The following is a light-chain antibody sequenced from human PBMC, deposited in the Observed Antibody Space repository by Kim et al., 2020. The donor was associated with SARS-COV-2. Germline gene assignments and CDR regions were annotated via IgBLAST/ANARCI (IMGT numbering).Light chain of an antibody. J-gene: IGLJ3*02. V-gene: IGLV1-51*01. CDR1: SSNIGTNY. CDR2: DNN. Sequence: GQKDTISCAGSSSNIGTNYVSWYQQLPGTAPKVLIYDNNKRPSGIPDRFSGSKSGTSGSLDITGLQTGDEADYYCGTWDSSLSVWLFGGGTKVTVL. CDR3: GTWDSSLSVWL.